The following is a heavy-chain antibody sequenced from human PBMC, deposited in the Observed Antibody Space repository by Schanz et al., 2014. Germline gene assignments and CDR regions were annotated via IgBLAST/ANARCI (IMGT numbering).Heavy chain of an antibody. V-gene: IGHV4-31*03. D-gene: IGHD4-17*01. CDR3: ARDRGHGDLPGDI. J-gene: IGHJ3*02. Sequence: QVQLQESGPGLVKPSGTLSLTCTVSGGSVSSGGDYWSWIRQHPGKGLEWIGYIYYSGSTYYNPSLKSRVTISVDTSKNQFSLNLSSATAADTAVYYCARDRGHGDLPGDIWGQGTMVTVSS. CDR2: IYYSGST. CDR1: GGSVSSGGDY.